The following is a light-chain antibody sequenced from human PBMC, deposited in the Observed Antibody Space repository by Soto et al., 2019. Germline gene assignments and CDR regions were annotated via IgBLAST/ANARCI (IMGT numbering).Light chain of an antibody. Sequence: EIVLTQSPGTLSLSPGERATLSCRASQSVSNNYLAWYQQKPGQAPRLLLYGASTRATGIPARFSGSGSGTEFTLPISSLQSEDFAVYYCQQYNNWPPLTFGGGTKVDIK. CDR3: QQYNNWPPLT. CDR2: GAS. CDR1: QSVSNN. J-gene: IGKJ4*01. V-gene: IGKV3-15*01.